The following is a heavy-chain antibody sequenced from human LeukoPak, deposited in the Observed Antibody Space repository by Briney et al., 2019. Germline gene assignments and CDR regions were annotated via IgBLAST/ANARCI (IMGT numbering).Heavy chain of an antibody. CDR2: IRSKAYGGTT. Sequence: GGSLRLSCTGSGFTFGDYAMSWVRQAPGKGLEWVGFIRSKAYGGTTEYAASVKGRFTNSRDDSKSIAYLQMNSLKTEDTAVYYCGNTYGRPFDVWGQGTVVTVSS. D-gene: IGHD2-21*01. V-gene: IGHV3-49*04. J-gene: IGHJ3*01. CDR3: GNTYGRPFDV. CDR1: GFTFGDYA.